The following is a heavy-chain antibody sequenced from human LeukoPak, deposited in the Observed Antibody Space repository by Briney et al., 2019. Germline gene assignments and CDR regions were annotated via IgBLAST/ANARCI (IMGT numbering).Heavy chain of an antibody. V-gene: IGHV1-69*05. CDR3: ARGSYIAARPIPFDY. CDR1: GYTFGDFF. D-gene: IGHD6-6*01. J-gene: IGHJ4*02. CDR2: IIPIFGTA. Sequence: SVKVSCKASGYTFGDFFIHWVRQAPGQGLEWMGGIIPIFGTANYAQKFQGRVTITTDESTSTAYMELSSLRSEDTAVYYCARGSYIAARPIPFDYWGQGTLVTVSS.